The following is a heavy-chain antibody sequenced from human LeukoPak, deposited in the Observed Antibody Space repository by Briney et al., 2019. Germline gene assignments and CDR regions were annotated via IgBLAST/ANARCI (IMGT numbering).Heavy chain of an antibody. Sequence: ASVKVSCKASGYTFTHYYMHWVRQAPGQGLEWMGWISAYNGNTNYAQKLQGRVTMTTDTSTSTAYMELRSLRSDDTAVYYCARDLGYYGSGSFDYWGQGTLVTVSS. CDR1: GYTFTHYY. CDR3: ARDLGYYGSGSFDY. V-gene: IGHV1-18*04. J-gene: IGHJ4*02. CDR2: ISAYNGNT. D-gene: IGHD3-10*01.